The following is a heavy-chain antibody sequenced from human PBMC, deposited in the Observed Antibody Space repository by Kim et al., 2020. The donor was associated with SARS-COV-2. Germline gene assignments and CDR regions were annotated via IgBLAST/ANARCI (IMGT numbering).Heavy chain of an antibody. CDR1: GGSISSSNW. Sequence: SETLSLTCAVSGGSISSSNWWSWVRQPPGKGLEWIGEIYHSGSTNYNPSLKSRVTISVDKSKNQFSLKLSSVTAADTAVYYCARAPNSSGWYRPGFDYWGQGTLVTVSS. J-gene: IGHJ4*02. CDR2: IYHSGST. V-gene: IGHV4-4*02. D-gene: IGHD6-19*01. CDR3: ARAPNSSGWYRPGFDY.